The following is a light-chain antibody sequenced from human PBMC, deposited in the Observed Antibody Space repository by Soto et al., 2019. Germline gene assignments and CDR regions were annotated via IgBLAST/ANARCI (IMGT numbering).Light chain of an antibody. V-gene: IGKV1-39*01. Sequence: DIQMTQSPSTLSASVGDRVTITCRASQSISTYLHWYQQKPGTAPKLLIYATSNLQSGDPSRFSGSGSGTDFTLTISRLEPEDFAVHYCQQYGSSPTTFGQATKVDIK. CDR1: QSISTY. J-gene: IGKJ1*01. CDR3: QQYGSSPTT. CDR2: ATS.